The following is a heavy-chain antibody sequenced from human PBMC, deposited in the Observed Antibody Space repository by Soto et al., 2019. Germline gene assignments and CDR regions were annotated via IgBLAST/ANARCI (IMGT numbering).Heavy chain of an antibody. CDR1: GFTFSSYG. V-gene: IGHV3-30*18. D-gene: IGHD4-17*01. J-gene: IGHJ6*02. Sequence: PGGSLRLSCAASGFTFSSYGMHWVRQAPGKGLEWVAVISYDGSNKYYADSVKGRFTISRDNSKNTLYLQMNSLRAEDTAVYYCAKYLWSGIYGDYGDCYYYGMDVWGQGTTVTVSS. CDR3: AKYLWSGIYGDYGDCYYYGMDV. CDR2: ISYDGSNK.